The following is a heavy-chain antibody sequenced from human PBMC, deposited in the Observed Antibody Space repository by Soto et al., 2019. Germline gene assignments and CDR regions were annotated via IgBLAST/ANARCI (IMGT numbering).Heavy chain of an antibody. D-gene: IGHD2-21*02. CDR3: ASLVVTAHNWFDP. J-gene: IGHJ5*02. V-gene: IGHV4-30-4*08. CDR1: GGSISSGGYY. Sequence: SETLSLTCTVSGGSISSGGYYCSWIRQHPGKGLEWIGYIYYSGSTYYNPSLKSRVTISVDTSKNQFSLKLSSVTAADTAVYYCASLVVTAHNWFDPWGQGTLVTVSS. CDR2: IYYSGST.